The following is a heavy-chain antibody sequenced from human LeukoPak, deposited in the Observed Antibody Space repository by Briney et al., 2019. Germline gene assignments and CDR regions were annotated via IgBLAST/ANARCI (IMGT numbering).Heavy chain of an antibody. J-gene: IGHJ5*02. V-gene: IGHV1-18*01. CDR1: GGTFSSYG. CDR2: ISAYNGNT. Sequence: ASVKVSCKASGGTFSSYGISWVRQAPGQGLEWMGWISAYNGNTNYAQKLQGRVTMTTDTSTDTAYMELRSLRSDDTAVYYCARVERYYYSSGYYPWGQGTLVTVSS. CDR3: ARVERYYYSSGYYP. D-gene: IGHD3-22*01.